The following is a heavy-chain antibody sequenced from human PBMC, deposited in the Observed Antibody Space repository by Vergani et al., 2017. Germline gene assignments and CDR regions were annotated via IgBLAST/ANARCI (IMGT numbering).Heavy chain of an antibody. D-gene: IGHD2-2*01. Sequence: QMQLVQSGAEVKKTGSSVKVSCKASGYTFTYRYLHWVRQAPGQALEWMGWITPFNGNTNYAQKFQDRVTITRDRSMSTAYMELSSLRSEDTAMYYCALPESSTSCINSVCITPETGSWFDPWGQGTMVTVSS. CDR3: ALPESSTSCINSVCITPETGSWFDP. V-gene: IGHV1-45*02. CDR2: ITPFNGNT. J-gene: IGHJ5*02. CDR1: GYTFTYRY.